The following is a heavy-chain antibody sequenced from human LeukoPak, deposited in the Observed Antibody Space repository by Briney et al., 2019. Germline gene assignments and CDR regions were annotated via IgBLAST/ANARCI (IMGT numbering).Heavy chain of an antibody. Sequence: GGSLRLSCAASEFSVGSNYMTWVRQAPGKGLEWVSLIYSGGSTYYADSVKGRFTISRDNSKNTLYLQMNSLRAEDTAVYYCARARRGYSYVIDYWGQGTLVTVSS. CDR2: IYSGGST. CDR1: EFSVGSNY. V-gene: IGHV3-66*01. CDR3: ARARRGYSYVIDY. D-gene: IGHD5-18*01. J-gene: IGHJ4*02.